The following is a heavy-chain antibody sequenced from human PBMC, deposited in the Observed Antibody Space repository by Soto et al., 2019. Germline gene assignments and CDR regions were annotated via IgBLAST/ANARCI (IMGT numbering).Heavy chain of an antibody. V-gene: IGHV4-31*03. CDR2: IYYSGST. CDR1: GGSISSGGYY. CDR3: ARDLARSGMDV. J-gene: IGHJ6*02. Sequence: KTSETLSLTCTVSGGSISSGGYYWSWIRQHPGKGLEWIGYIYYSGSTYYNPSLKSRVTISVDTSKNQFSLKLSSVTAADTAVYYCARDLARSGMDVWGQGTTVTVSS. D-gene: IGHD3-16*01.